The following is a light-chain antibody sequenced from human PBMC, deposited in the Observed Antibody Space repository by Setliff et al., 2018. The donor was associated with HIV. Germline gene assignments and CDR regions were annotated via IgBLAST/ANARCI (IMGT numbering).Light chain of an antibody. CDR2: DVT. J-gene: IGLJ1*01. CDR3: CSYAASQTSYV. V-gene: IGLV2-11*01. CDR1: SSDVGGYDY. Sequence: QSALTQPRPVSGSPGQSVTISCTGTSSDVGGYDYVSWFQQPPGKAPLLIIYDVTKRPSGVPDRFSGSRSGNTASLTISGLQADDEASYYCCSYAASQTSYVFGTGTKVTVL.